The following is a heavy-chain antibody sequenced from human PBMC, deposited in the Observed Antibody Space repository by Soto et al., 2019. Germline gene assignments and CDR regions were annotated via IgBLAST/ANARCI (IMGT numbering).Heavy chain of an antibody. CDR3: AHRSMAGRALRFDY. CDR2: IYWDDDK. CDR1: GFSLSTRGVG. J-gene: IGHJ4*02. Sequence: QITLKESGPTLVKPTQTLTLTCTFSGFSLSTRGVGVGWIRQPPGKALEWLALIYWDDDKRYSPSLKSRLTITKDTSKNQVVLTMTNMDPVDTATYYCAHRSMAGRALRFDYWGQGTLVTVSS. V-gene: IGHV2-5*02. D-gene: IGHD6-19*01.